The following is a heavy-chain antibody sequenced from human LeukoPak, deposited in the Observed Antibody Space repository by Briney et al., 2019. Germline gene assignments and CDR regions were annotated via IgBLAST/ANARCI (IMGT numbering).Heavy chain of an antibody. CDR3: ARTYGDYSSYYYYYMDV. J-gene: IGHJ6*03. CDR1: GGSISSYY. CDR2: IYYSGST. D-gene: IGHD4-17*01. V-gene: IGHV4-59*01. Sequence: SETLSLTCTVSGGSISSYYWSWIRQPPGKGLEWIGYIYYSGSTNYNPSLKSRVTISVDTSKNQFSLKLSSVTAAGTAVYYCARTYGDYSSYYYYYMDVWGKGTTVTISS.